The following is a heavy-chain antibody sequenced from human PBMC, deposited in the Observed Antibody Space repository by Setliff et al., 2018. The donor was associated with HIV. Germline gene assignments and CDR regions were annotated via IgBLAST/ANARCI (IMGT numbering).Heavy chain of an antibody. CDR2: IYYSGST. Sequence: SETLSLTCTVSGGSISSYYWSWIRQPPGKGLEWIGYIYYSGSTNYNPSLKSRVTISVDTSKNQFSLKLSSVTAADTAVYYCARGRKGYDSSGYHPGSDYFDYWGQGTQVTVSS. CDR3: ARGRKGYDSSGYHPGSDYFDY. D-gene: IGHD3-22*01. J-gene: IGHJ4*02. CDR1: GGSISSYY. V-gene: IGHV4-59*08.